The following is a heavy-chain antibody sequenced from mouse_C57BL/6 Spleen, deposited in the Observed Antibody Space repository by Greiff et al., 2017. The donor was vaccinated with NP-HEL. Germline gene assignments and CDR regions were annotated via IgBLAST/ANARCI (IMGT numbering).Heavy chain of an antibody. D-gene: IGHD1-1*01. CDR1: GYTFTSYW. Sequence: QVQLQQPGAELVKPGASVKLSCKASGYTFTSYWMHWVKQRPGQGLEWIGMIHPNSGSTNYNEKFKSKATLTVDKSSSTAYMQLSSLTSEDSAVYYCAPITTVVAVDVWGTGTTVTVSS. CDR2: IHPNSGST. J-gene: IGHJ1*03. CDR3: APITTVVAVDV. V-gene: IGHV1-64*01.